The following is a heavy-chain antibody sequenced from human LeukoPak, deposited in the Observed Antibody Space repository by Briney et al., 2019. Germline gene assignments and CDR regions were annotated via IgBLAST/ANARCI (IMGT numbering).Heavy chain of an antibody. CDR1: GINFRNYD. Sequence: AGGSLRLSCAASGINFRNYDMTWVRQAPGKGLEWVSSISGSDDATYYADSVEGRVTFSRDNSKNTLYLQMDSLRDEDTAVHYCAKSLRGGNIDMFFDYCGQGTLVTVCS. CDR3: AKSLRGGNIDMFFDY. CDR2: ISGSDDAT. D-gene: IGHD3-10*02. J-gene: IGHJ4*02. V-gene: IGHV3-23*01.